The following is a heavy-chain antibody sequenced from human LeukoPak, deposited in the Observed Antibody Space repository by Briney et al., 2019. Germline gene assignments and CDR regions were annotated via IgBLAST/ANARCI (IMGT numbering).Heavy chain of an antibody. CDR1: GFTFTNYA. J-gene: IGHJ4*02. V-gene: IGHV3-30-3*01. D-gene: IGHD3-3*01. CDR3: ARDEARITIFGVAGYFDY. CDR2: ISYGGSGK. Sequence: GGSLRLSCAASGFTFTNYAIHWVRQAPGKGLDWVALISYGGSGKYYADSVKGRFTISRDSSTLYLQMNSLRTEDTAVYYCARDEARITIFGVAGYFDYWGQGTLVTVSS.